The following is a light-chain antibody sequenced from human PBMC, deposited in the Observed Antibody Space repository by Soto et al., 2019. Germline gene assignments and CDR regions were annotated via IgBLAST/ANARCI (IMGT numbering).Light chain of an antibody. J-gene: IGKJ1*01. V-gene: IGKV1-5*03. CDR3: QQYFGQWT. Sequence: DIQMTQSPSTLSASIGDRVTITCRASQSISSWLAWYQQKPGKAPKLLIYKSSNLESGVPSRFSGSESGTEFTLTISSLQHDDFATYYFQQYFGQWTFGQGTKVEIK. CDR1: QSISSW. CDR2: KSS.